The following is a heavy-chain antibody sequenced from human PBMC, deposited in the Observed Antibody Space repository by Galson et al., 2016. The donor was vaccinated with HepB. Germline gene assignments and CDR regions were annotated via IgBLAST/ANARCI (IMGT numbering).Heavy chain of an antibody. CDR3: ASDLGARNGMNV. V-gene: IGHV3-53*01. J-gene: IGHJ6*02. Sequence: SLRLSCAASGFIVSSNDMRWVRQAPGKGLEWVSVLYSGGSTYYADSVKGRFTISRDNSKNTLYLQMNSLRAEDTAVYYCASDLGARNGMNVWGQGTTVTVSS. CDR2: LYSGGST. D-gene: IGHD3-16*01. CDR1: GFIVSSND.